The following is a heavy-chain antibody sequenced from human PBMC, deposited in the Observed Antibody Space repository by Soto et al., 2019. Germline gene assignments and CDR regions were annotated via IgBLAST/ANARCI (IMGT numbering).Heavy chain of an antibody. CDR2: INSDGSST. D-gene: IGHD6-13*01. V-gene: IGHV3-74*01. Sequence: PVGSLRLSCAASGFTFSSYWMHWVRQAPGKGLVWVSRINSDGSSTSYADSVKGRFTISRDNAKNTLYLQMNSLRAEDTAVYYCARGLAAAGTFGYWGQGTLVTVS. J-gene: IGHJ4*02. CDR3: ARGLAAAGTFGY. CDR1: GFTFSSYW.